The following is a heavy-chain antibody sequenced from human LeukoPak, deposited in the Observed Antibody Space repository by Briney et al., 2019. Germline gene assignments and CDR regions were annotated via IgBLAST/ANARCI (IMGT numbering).Heavy chain of an antibody. J-gene: IGHJ5*02. CDR3: ARLYYDSSRYPNWFDP. D-gene: IGHD3-22*01. Sequence: SETLSLTCTVSGDSISSYYWSWIRQPPGKGLEWFGYIYYSGSTNYNPSLKSRVTISVDTSKNQSSLKLSSVTAADTAVYYCARLYYDSSRYPNWFDPWGQGTLVTVSS. CDR2: IYYSGST. CDR1: GDSISSYY. V-gene: IGHV4-59*08.